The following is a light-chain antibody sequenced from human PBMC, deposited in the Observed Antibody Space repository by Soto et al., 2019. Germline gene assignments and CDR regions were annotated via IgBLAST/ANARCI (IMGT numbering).Light chain of an antibody. J-gene: IGKJ1*01. CDR3: QQYGSSPGT. V-gene: IGKV3-20*01. CDR2: GAS. Sequence: EIVLTQSPGTLSLSPGERATLCCRASQSVSSTYLAWYQQKPGQAPRLLIYGASSRATGIPDRFSGSGSGTDFTLTISRLEPEDFAVYYCQQYGSSPGTFGQGTKVEIK. CDR1: QSVSSTY.